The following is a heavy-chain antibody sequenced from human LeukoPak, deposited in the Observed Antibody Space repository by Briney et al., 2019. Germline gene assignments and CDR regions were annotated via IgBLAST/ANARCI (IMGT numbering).Heavy chain of an antibody. J-gene: IGHJ3*02. D-gene: IGHD5-18*01. Sequence: ASVKVSCKASGYTFTSYYMHWVRQAPGQGLEWMGIINPSGGSTSYAQKFQGRVTMTRDTSTSTVYMELSSLRSEDTAVYYCASNSGYSYGLGNDAFDIWGQGTMVTVSS. CDR3: ASNSGYSYGLGNDAFDI. CDR2: INPSGGST. V-gene: IGHV1-46*03. CDR1: GYTFTSYY.